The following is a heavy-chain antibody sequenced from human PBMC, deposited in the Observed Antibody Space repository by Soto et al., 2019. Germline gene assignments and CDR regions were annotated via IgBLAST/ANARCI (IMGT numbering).Heavy chain of an antibody. Sequence: RRLSCAASGLTFNNCEMNWVRQAPGKGLEWVSYIGTRGRTTYYADSVKGRFTISRDNAKSSLFLQMNSLRAEDTAVYYCAGRYCTNGVCHLGLSDFWGQGTLVTVSA. J-gene: IGHJ4*02. CDR3: AGRYCTNGVCHLGLSDF. CDR2: IGTRGRTT. D-gene: IGHD2-8*01. V-gene: IGHV3-48*03. CDR1: GLTFNNCE.